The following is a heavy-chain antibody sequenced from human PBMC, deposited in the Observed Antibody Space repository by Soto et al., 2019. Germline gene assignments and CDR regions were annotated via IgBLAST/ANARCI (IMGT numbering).Heavy chain of an antibody. CDR3: ARDPSEYYYDSSGSSNWFDP. D-gene: IGHD3-22*01. Sequence: GASVKVSCKASGGTFSSYAISWVRRAPGQGLEWMGGIIPIFGTANYAQKFQGRVTITADESTSTAYMELSSLRSEDTAVYYCARDPSEYYYDSSGSSNWFDPWGQGTLVTVSS. CDR1: GGTFSSYA. V-gene: IGHV1-69*13. CDR2: IIPIFGTA. J-gene: IGHJ5*02.